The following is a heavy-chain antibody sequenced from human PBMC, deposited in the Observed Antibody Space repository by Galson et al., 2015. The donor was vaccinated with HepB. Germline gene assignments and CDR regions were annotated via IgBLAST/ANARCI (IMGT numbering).Heavy chain of an antibody. CDR1: GYTFSSYT. CDR2: IIPILGIA. V-gene: IGHV1-69*04. Sequence: SVKVSCKASGYTFSSYTISWVRQAPGQGLEWMGRIIPILGIANYAQKFQGRVTITADKSTSTAYMELSSLRSEDTAVYYCARDGRHYYDSSGYVSAFDIWGQGTMVTVSS. CDR3: ARDGRHYYDSSGYVSAFDI. J-gene: IGHJ3*02. D-gene: IGHD3-22*01.